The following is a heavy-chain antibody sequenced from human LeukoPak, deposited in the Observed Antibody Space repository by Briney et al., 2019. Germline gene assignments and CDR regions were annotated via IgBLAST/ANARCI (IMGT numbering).Heavy chain of an antibody. D-gene: IGHD5-18*01. CDR2: IYYSGST. CDR3: ARRFGYSYGPTFDY. Sequence: SETLSLTCTVSGGSISSYYWSWLRQPPGKGLEWIGYIYYSGSTNYNPSLKSRVTISVDTSKNQFSLKLSSVTVADTAVYYCARRFGYSYGPTFDYWGQGTLVTVSS. V-gene: IGHV4-59*08. CDR1: GGSISSYY. J-gene: IGHJ4*02.